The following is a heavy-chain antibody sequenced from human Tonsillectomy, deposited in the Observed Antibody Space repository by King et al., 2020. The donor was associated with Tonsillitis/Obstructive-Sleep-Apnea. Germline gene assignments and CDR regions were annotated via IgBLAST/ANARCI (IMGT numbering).Heavy chain of an antibody. J-gene: IGHJ6*03. CDR2: IYPGDSDT. CDR1: GYSFTSHW. V-gene: IGHV5-51*01. Sequence: QLVQSGAEVKKPGESLKISCKGSGYSFTSHWIGWVRQMPGKGLEWVGLIYPGDSDTRYSPSFQGQVTISADKSISTAYLQWRSLKASDTAMYYCVRRGNYYYYYMDVWGKGTTVSVSS. CDR3: VRRGNYYYYYMDV.